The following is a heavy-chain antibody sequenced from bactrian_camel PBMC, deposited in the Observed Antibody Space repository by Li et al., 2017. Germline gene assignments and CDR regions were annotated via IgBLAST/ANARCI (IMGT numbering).Heavy chain of an antibody. J-gene: IGHJ4*01. V-gene: IGHV3S53*01. CDR2: FTIHGTP. CDR1: LYIFNNCA. Sequence: HVQLVESGGGSVQAGGSLKLSCAASLYIFNNCARGWYRQAPGKERELVSTFTIHGTPSYADSVKGRFTITQDNTKKKVYLRMNKVQPEDTAVYYCSAARGRARLPPCPYQGTQVTVS. D-gene: IGHD3*01.